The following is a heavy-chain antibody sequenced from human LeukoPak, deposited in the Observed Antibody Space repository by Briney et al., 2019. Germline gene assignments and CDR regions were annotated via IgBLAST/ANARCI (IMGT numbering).Heavy chain of an antibody. D-gene: IGHD1-26*01. J-gene: IGHJ4*02. Sequence: PSETQSLACAVSGASISGSGYYWGWIRQPPGKGLEWIGNIYSSGSTYYNASLQSRVTISVDTSKNQFSLKLSSVTAADTAVYYCARRSRQGWGATPAYYFDYWGQGTLVTVSS. V-gene: IGHV4-39*07. CDR1: GASISGSGYY. CDR2: IYSSGST. CDR3: ARRSRQGWGATPAYYFDY.